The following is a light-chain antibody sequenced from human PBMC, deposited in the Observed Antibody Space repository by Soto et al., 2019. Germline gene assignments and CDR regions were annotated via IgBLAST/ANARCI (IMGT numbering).Light chain of an antibody. J-gene: IGLJ3*02. CDR1: SNDVGAFDY. CDR2: DVT. V-gene: IGLV2-14*01. Sequence: QSVLTQPAAVSGSPGQSITISCTGTSNDVGAFDYVSWYQQHPGKAPKLMIYDVTNRPSGVSNRFSGSKSGNTASLTISGLQAEDEADYYCSSYTTSSTRVFGGGTKLTV. CDR3: SSYTTSSTRV.